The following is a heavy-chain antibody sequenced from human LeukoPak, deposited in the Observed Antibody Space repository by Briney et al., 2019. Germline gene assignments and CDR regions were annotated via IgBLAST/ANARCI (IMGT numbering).Heavy chain of an antibody. Sequence: ASVKVSCKASGYTFTGYYMHWVRQAPGQGLEWMGWINPNSGGTNYAQKIQGWVTMTRDTSISTAYMELSRLRSDDTAVYYCASGGVVVPAALLYGMDVWGQGTTVTVSS. J-gene: IGHJ6*02. CDR1: GYTFTGYY. D-gene: IGHD2-2*01. V-gene: IGHV1-2*04. CDR2: INPNSGGT. CDR3: ASGGVVVPAALLYGMDV.